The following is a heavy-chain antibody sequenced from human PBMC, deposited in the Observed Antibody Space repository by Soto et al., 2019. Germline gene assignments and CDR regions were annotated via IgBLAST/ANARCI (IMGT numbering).Heavy chain of an antibody. CDR2: IKSKTDGGTT. D-gene: IGHD6-13*01. Sequence: WGSLRLSCAASGFTFSNAWMNWVRQAPGKGLEWVGRIKSKTDGGTTDYAAPVKGRFTISRDDSKNTLYLQMNSLKTEDTAVYYCTTLTAAGTVEYYYYGMDVWGQGTTVTVSS. CDR1: GFTFSNAW. J-gene: IGHJ6*02. CDR3: TTLTAAGTVEYYYYGMDV. V-gene: IGHV3-15*07.